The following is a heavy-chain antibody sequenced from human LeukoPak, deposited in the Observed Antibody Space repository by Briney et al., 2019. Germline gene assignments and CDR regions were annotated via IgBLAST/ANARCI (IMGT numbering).Heavy chain of an antibody. D-gene: IGHD5-12*01. CDR2: MNQDGSEK. V-gene: IGHV3-7*01. CDR1: GFTFRNYW. CDR3: ARDDIVATISQVPYGMDV. J-gene: IGHJ6*04. Sequence: GGSLRLSCAASGFTFRNYWMTWVRQAPGKGLEWVANMNQDGSEKYDVDSMKGRFTISRDNAKNSLYLQMNSLRAEDTAVYYCARDDIVATISQVPYGMDVWGKGTTVTVSS.